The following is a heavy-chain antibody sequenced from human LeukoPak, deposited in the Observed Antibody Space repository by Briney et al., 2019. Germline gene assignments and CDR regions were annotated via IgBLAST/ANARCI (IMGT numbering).Heavy chain of an antibody. CDR1: GFTFDDYA. D-gene: IGHD3-16*02. Sequence: PGRSLRLSCAASGFTFDDYAMHWVRQAPGKGLEWVSGISCNSGSIGYADSVKGRFTISRDNAKNSLYLQMNSLRAEDTALYYCAKDITFGGVIGSYYFDYWGQGTLVTVSS. V-gene: IGHV3-9*01. CDR2: ISCNSGSI. CDR3: AKDITFGGVIGSYYFDY. J-gene: IGHJ4*02.